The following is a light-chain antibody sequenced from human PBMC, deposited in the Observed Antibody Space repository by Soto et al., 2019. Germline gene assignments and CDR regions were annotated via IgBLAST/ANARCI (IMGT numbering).Light chain of an antibody. J-gene: IGKJ5*01. CDR3: QQYNNWPPIT. V-gene: IGKV1-5*01. CDR2: DAS. CDR1: QSISNW. Sequence: DIQMTQSPSTLPASVGDRVTITCRASQSISNWLAWYQQKPGTAPKVLIYDASSLESGVPSRFSGSGSGTEFTLTISSLQSEDFAVYYCQQYNNWPPITFGQGTRLEIK.